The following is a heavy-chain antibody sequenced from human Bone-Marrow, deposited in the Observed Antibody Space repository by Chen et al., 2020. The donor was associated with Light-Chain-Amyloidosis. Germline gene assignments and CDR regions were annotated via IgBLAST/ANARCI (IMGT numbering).Heavy chain of an antibody. CDR2: IYPDDSDA. J-gene: IGHJ4*02. Sequence: EVQLEQSGPEVKKPGESLQISCKASGYTFPNYWIGWVRQMPGKGLEWMGVIYPDDSDARYSPSFEGQVTISADKSITTAYLQWRSLKASDTAMYYCARRRDGYNFDYWGQGTLVTVSS. V-gene: IGHV5-51*01. CDR3: ARRRDGYNFDY. CDR1: GYTFPNYW. D-gene: IGHD5-12*01.